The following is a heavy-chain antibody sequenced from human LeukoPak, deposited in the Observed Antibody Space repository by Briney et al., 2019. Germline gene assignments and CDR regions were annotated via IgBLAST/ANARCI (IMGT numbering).Heavy chain of an antibody. Sequence: DSVKGRFTISRDNSKNTLDLQMNSLRVEDTAVYYCARDSAVGATRFDYWGQGTLVTVSS. J-gene: IGHJ4*02. CDR3: ARDSAVGATRFDY. V-gene: IGHV3-30*01. D-gene: IGHD1-26*01.